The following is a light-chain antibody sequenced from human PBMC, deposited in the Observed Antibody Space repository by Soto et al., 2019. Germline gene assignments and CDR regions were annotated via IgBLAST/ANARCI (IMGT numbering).Light chain of an antibody. Sequence: EIVLTQSPATLSLSPGRRSTLSCRASQSVSSYLAWYQQKPCQAPRLLXYDASNRATGIPARFSGSGSGTDFTLTISSLEPEDFAVYYCQQRSNWPALTFGGGTKVDIK. CDR1: QSVSSY. V-gene: IGKV3-11*01. J-gene: IGKJ4*01. CDR3: QQRSNWPALT. CDR2: DAS.